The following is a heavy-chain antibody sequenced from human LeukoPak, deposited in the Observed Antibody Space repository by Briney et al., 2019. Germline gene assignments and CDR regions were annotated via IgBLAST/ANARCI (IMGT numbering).Heavy chain of an antibody. Sequence: GGSLRLSCAASGFTLSSYEMNWARQAPGKGLEWVSYISSSGSTIYYADSVKGRFTISRDNAKNSLYLQMNSLRAEDTAVYYCARVGVVVPAGIDYWGQGTLVTVSS. CDR2: ISSSGSTI. V-gene: IGHV3-48*03. CDR3: ARVGVVVPAGIDY. CDR1: GFTLSSYE. D-gene: IGHD2-2*01. J-gene: IGHJ4*02.